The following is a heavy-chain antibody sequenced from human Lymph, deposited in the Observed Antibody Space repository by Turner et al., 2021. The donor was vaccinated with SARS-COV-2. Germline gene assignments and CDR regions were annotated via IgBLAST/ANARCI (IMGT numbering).Heavy chain of an antibody. CDR3: ARREWGGSLGHIDY. Sequence: EVQLVLCGAEVKKPGESPKISCPGSGYTFTSYWIGWVRQIPGRGLEWMGIIYPSDSDTRYSPSFQGQVTISADKSISTAYLQWSSLKASDTAMYYCARREWGGSLGHIDYWGQGTLVTVSS. J-gene: IGHJ4*02. D-gene: IGHD3-3*01. CDR2: IYPSDSDT. CDR1: GYTFTSYW. V-gene: IGHV5-51*01.